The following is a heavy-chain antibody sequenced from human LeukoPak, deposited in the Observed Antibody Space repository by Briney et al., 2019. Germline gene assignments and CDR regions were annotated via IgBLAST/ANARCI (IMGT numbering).Heavy chain of an antibody. V-gene: IGHV1-18*01. D-gene: IGHD3-3*01. CDR1: GYTFTSYG. J-gene: IGHJ3*02. CDR2: ISAYSGNT. Sequence: ASVTVSCKASGYTFTSYGISWVRQAPGQGLEWMGWISAYSGNTNYAQKLQGRVTMTTDTSTSTVYMELSSLRSEDTAVYYCARPWSGDAFDIWGQGTMVTVSS. CDR3: ARPWSGDAFDI.